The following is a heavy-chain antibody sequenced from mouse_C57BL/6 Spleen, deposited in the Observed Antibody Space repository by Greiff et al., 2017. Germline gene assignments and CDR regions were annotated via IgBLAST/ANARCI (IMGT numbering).Heavy chain of an antibody. CDR2: ISDGGSYT. CDR3: AKDQLFFAD. V-gene: IGHV5-4*01. Sequence: EVKLVESGGGLVKPGGSLKLSCAASGFTFSSYAMSWVRQTPEKRLEWVATISDGGSYTYYPDNVKGRFTISRDNAKNNLYLQMSHLKSEDTAMYCCAKDQLFFADWGQGTLVTVSA. CDR1: GFTFSSYA. D-gene: IGHD4-1*02. J-gene: IGHJ3*01.